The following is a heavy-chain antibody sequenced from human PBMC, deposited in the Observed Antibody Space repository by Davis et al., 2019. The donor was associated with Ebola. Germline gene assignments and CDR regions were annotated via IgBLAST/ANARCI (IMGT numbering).Heavy chain of an antibody. CDR3: ARAGYCNGDSCVGGGMDV. CDR2: SYTGGSA. J-gene: IGHJ6*02. Sequence: GESLKISCAVSGFTFSGFWMSWVRQAPGKGLEWVSVSYTGGSADYADSVKGRFTISRDTSKNTLYLQMNSLRVEDTAVYYCARAGYCNGDSCVGGGMDVWGQGTTVTVSS. V-gene: IGHV3-53*01. CDR1: GFTFSGFW. D-gene: IGHD2-15*01.